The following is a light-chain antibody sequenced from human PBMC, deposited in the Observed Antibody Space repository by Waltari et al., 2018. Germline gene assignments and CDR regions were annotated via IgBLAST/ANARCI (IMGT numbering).Light chain of an antibody. CDR2: QDN. J-gene: IGLJ1*01. Sequence: QSALTQPASVSGSPGQSITISCSGTKRDIGTYDLVSWYQHHPGKAPKVIIYQDNKRPSGVSNRFSGSKSGNTASLTVSGLQAEDEADYYCCAYAGSYTYVVGGGTKVTV. CDR3: CAYAGSYTYV. CDR1: KRDIGTYDL. V-gene: IGLV2-23*01.